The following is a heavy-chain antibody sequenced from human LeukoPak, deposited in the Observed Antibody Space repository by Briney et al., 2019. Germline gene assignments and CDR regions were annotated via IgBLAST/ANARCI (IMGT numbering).Heavy chain of an antibody. D-gene: IGHD4-17*01. CDR3: ARHGRHGDFPLDY. CDR2: IYYSGST. J-gene: IGHJ4*02. CDR1: GGSISSYY. V-gene: IGHV4-59*08. Sequence: PSETLSLTCTVSGGSISSYYWSWIRQPPGKGLEWIGYIYYSGSTNYNPSLKSRVTISVDTSKNQFSLKLSSVTAADTAVYYCARHGRHGDFPLDYWGQGTLVTVSS.